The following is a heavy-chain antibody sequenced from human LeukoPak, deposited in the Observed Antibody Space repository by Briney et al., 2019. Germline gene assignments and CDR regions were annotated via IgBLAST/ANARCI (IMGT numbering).Heavy chain of an antibody. V-gene: IGHV3-66*02. J-gene: IGHJ4*02. CDR2: IYSGGST. CDR1: GFTVSSNY. CDR3: ARGHTATSTPEAVGYYFDY. D-gene: IGHD5-18*01. Sequence: GGSLRLSCAASGFTVSSNYMSWVRQAPGKGLEWVSVIYSGGSTYYVDSVKGRFTISRDNSKNTLYLQMNSLRAEDTAVYYCARGHTATSTPEAVGYYFDYWGQGTLVTVSS.